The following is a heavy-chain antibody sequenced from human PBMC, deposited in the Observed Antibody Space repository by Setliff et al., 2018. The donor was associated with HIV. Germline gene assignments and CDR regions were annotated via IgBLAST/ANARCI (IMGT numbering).Heavy chain of an antibody. D-gene: IGHD5-18*01. Sequence: ASVKVSRKASGYPFTGYYIHWVRQAPGQGLEWRGWINPDSGGSVSAEKLQGRVTMTRDTSISTAYLELNSLISADTAVYYCATGGDSPLVKGYYFAFWGQGTLVTVSS. V-gene: IGHV1-2*02. J-gene: IGHJ4*02. CDR1: GYPFTGYY. CDR2: INPDSGGS. CDR3: ATGGDSPLVKGYYFAF.